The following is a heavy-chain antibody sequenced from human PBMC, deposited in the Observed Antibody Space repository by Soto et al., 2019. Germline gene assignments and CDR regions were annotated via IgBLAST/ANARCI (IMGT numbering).Heavy chain of an antibody. V-gene: IGHV3-23*01. CDR3: AKKVKASTVAGTDY. CDR1: GFTFSSYA. D-gene: IGHD6-19*01. CDR2: ISGSGGST. J-gene: IGHJ4*02. Sequence: PGGSLRLSCAASGFTFSSYAMSWVRQAPGKGLEWVSAISGSGGSTYYADSVKGRFTISRDNSKNTLYLQMNSLRAEDTAVYYCAKKVKASTVAGTDYWGQGTLVTVSS.